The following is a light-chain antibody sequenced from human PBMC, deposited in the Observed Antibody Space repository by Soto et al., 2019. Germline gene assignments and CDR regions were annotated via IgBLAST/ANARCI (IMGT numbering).Light chain of an antibody. J-gene: IGKJ5*01. CDR1: QSVSTN. Sequence: EIVMTQSAATLSVSPGERVTLSCRASQSVSTNLAWFQQKPGQAPRLLVYGASTRATGIPARFRGSGSGTEFTLTISSLQSEDFAVYSCQQYHNWPSTFGQGTRLEI. CDR3: QQYHNWPST. V-gene: IGKV3D-15*01. CDR2: GAS.